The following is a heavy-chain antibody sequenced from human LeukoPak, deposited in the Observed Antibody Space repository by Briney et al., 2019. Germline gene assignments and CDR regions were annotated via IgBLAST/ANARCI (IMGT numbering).Heavy chain of an antibody. CDR1: AFSFLSC. J-gene: IGHJ4*02. D-gene: IGHD4-17*01. V-gene: IGHV3-7*03. CDR2: INLDESEK. Sequence: GGSLRLSCAASAFSFLSCMSWVRQAPGKGLEWVANINLDESEKDSVDSVKGRFTISGNYAKNSLYLQMNSLRAEDTAVYYCARDDYGEGFDYWGQGTLVTDSS. CDR3: ARDDYGEGFDY.